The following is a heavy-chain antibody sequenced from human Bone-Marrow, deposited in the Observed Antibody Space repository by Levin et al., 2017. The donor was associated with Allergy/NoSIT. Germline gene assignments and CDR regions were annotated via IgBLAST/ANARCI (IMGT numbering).Heavy chain of an antibody. D-gene: IGHD3-9*01. Sequence: SQTLSLTCTVSGGSISSYYWSWIRQPPGKGLEWIGYIYYSGSTNYNPSLKSRVTISVDTSKNQFSLKLSSVTAADTAVYYCARQANYDILRYNWFDPWGQGTLVTVSS. J-gene: IGHJ5*02. V-gene: IGHV4-59*08. CDR1: GGSISSYY. CDR3: ARQANYDILRYNWFDP. CDR2: IYYSGST.